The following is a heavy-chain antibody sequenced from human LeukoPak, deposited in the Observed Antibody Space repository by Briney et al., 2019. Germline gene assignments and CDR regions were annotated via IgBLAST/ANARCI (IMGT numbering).Heavy chain of an antibody. CDR3: ARGSYDSSGYYRQFDY. V-gene: IGHV4-31*03. CDR2: IYYSGST. D-gene: IGHD3-22*01. J-gene: IGHJ4*02. CDR1: GGSISSGGYY. Sequence: SETLSLTCTVSGGSISSGGYYWSWIRQHPGTGLEWLGYIYYSGSTYYNPSLKSRVTISVDTSKNQFSLKLSSVTAADTAVYYCARGSYDSSGYYRQFDYWGQGTLVTVSS.